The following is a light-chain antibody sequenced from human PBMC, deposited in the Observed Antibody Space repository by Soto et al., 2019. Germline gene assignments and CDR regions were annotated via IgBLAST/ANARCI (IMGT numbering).Light chain of an antibody. CDR2: LNSDGSH. V-gene: IGLV4-69*01. Sequence: QLVLTQSPSASASLGASVKLTCTLSSGHSNYAIAWHQQQSEKGPRYLMKLNSDGSHSKGDGIPDRFSGSSSGAERYLTISSLQSEDEGDYYCQTWGSGIVVFGGGTKVTVL. CDR1: SGHSNYA. J-gene: IGLJ2*01. CDR3: QTWGSGIVV.